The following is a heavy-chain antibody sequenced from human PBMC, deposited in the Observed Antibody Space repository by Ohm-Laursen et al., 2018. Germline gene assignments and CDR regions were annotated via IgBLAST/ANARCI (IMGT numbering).Heavy chain of an antibody. V-gene: IGHV4-4*07. D-gene: IGHD3-16*01. Sequence: GTLSLTCAVSGGSISSYYWSWIRQPAGKGLEWIGRIYTSGSTNYNPSLKSRVTMSVDTSKNQFSLKLSSVTAADTAAYYCARDLTAGGYGEFWFDPWGQGTLVTVSS. CDR3: ARDLTAGGYGEFWFDP. CDR1: GGSISSYY. CDR2: IYTSGST. J-gene: IGHJ5*02.